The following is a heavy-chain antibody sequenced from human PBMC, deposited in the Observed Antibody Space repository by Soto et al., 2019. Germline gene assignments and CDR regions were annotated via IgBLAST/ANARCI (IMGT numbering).Heavy chain of an antibody. J-gene: IGHJ4*02. Sequence: GGSLRLSCAASGSTFSSYWMSWVRQAPGKGLEWVANIKEDGSEKYYVDSVKGRFTISRDNAKNSLYLQMNSLGAEDTAVYYCARDRWATVTTYFDFWGQGTLVTVSS. CDR1: GSTFSSYW. D-gene: IGHD4-4*01. CDR3: ARDRWATVTTYFDF. CDR2: IKEDGSEK. V-gene: IGHV3-7*01.